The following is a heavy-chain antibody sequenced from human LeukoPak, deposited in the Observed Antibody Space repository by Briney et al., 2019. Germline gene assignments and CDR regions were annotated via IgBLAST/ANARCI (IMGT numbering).Heavy chain of an antibody. CDR2: FSHSGST. D-gene: IGHD6-13*01. CDR1: GISITTTYY. Sequence: SETLSLTCAVSGISITTTYYWGWIRQSPEKGLEWIGSFSHSGSTYYNPSLRGRAIISEDTSMYQFSLKLTSVTAADTAVYYCASDQNNISWYYYWGQGTLVTVSS. V-gene: IGHV4-38-2*01. CDR3: ASDQNNISWYYY. J-gene: IGHJ4*02.